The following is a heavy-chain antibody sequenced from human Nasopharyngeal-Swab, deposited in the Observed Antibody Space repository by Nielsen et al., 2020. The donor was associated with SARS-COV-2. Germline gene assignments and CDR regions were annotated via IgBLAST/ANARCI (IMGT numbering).Heavy chain of an antibody. V-gene: IGHV3-11*06. D-gene: IGHD3-9*01. CDR1: GFTFSDYY. CDR2: ISSSSSYT. Sequence: LKISCAASGFTFSDYYMSWIRQAPGKGLEWVSYISSSSSYTNYADSVKGRFTISRDNAKNSLYLQMNSLRAEDTAVYYCASSPGDILTGYYLWGQGTLVTVSS. CDR3: ASSPGDILTGYYL. J-gene: IGHJ4*02.